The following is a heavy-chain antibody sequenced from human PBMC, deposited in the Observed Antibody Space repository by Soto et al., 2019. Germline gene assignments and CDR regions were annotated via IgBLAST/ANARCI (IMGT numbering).Heavy chain of an antibody. D-gene: IGHD1-1*01. CDR1: GFTFTSST. CDR2: VSGSGATT. Sequence: VLVLESGGGFVQPGGSLRLSFAGSGFTFTSSTMNWVRQAPGKGLEWVSAVSGSGATTWYADSLRGRFSISRDNSKNKVYLQMNSLRAEDTAMYYCAKGAPGTPYFDNWGQGVLVTVSS. CDR3: AKGAPGTPYFDN. V-gene: IGHV3-23*01. J-gene: IGHJ4*02.